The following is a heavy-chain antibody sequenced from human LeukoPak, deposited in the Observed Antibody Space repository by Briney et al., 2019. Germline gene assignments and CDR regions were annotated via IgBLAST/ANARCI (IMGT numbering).Heavy chain of an antibody. CDR3: AGARGFEAAPVATLPAKAGSYGMDV. CDR1: GSSISSGGYY. J-gene: IGHJ6*04. D-gene: IGHD2-2*01. V-gene: IGHV4-30-2*01. CDR2: INHSGIT. Sequence: SQTLSLTCTVSGSSISSGGYYWSCIRQPPGNGLEWIGEINHSGITNYNPSLNSQVTISVDTSQNQFSLKLSSVAAADTAVYYCAGARGFEAAPVATLPAKAGSYGMDVWGKGTTVTVSS.